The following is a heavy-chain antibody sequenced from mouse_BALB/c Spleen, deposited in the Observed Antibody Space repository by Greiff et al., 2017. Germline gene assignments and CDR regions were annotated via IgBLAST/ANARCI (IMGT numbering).Heavy chain of an antibody. Sequence: VQLVESGPGLVQPSQSLSITCTVSGFSLTSYGVHWVRQSPGKGLEWLGVIWSGGSTDYNAAFISRLSISKDNSKSQVFFKMNSLQANDTAIYYCASLTGTGFDYWGQGTTLTVSS. J-gene: IGHJ2*01. CDR3: ASLTGTGFDY. V-gene: IGHV2-2*02. CDR2: IWSGGST. CDR1: GFSLTSYG. D-gene: IGHD4-1*01.